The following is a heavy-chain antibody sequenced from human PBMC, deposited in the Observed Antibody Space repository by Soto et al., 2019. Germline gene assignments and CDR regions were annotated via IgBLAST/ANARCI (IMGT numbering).Heavy chain of an antibody. CDR1: GFTFSSYG. J-gene: IGHJ4*02. CDR3: ARDRTRFIAAAGTFDC. CDR2: IWFDGSNK. D-gene: IGHD6-13*01. Sequence: QVQLVASGGGVVQPGRSLRLSCAASGFTFSSYGMHWVRQAPGKGLEWVAVIWFDGSNKNYADSVKGRFTISRDNPKNTLFLQLNSVRAEDTAVYYCARDRTRFIAAAGTFDCWGQGTLVTVSS. V-gene: IGHV3-33*01.